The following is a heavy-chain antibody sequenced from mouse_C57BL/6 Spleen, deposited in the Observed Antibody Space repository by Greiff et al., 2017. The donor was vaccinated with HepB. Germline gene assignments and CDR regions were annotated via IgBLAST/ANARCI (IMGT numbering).Heavy chain of an antibody. V-gene: IGHV7-3*01. CDR2: IRNKANGYTT. D-gene: IGHD1-1*01. CDR3: ARSPTVVAPFDY. J-gene: IGHJ2*01. Sequence: EVKLMESGGGLVQPGGSLSLSCAASGFTFTDYYMSWVRQPPGKALEWLGFIRNKANGYTTEYSASVKGRFTISRDNSPSILYLQMNALRAEDSATYYCARSPTVVAPFDYWGQGTTLTVSS. CDR1: GFTFTDYY.